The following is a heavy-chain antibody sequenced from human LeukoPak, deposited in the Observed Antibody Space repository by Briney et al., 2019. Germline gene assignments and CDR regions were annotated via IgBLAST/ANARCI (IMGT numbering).Heavy chain of an antibody. J-gene: IGHJ4*02. V-gene: IGHV3-23*01. CDR3: ARAGFCSTTTCYNPFDY. CDR1: GFTFSNYA. D-gene: IGHD2-2*01. Sequence: GGSLRLSCAASGFTFSNYAMTWVRQAPGKWLEWVSGITDTGFATFYADSVRGRFTISRDNSRNTLYLQMDSLRAEDTAVYYCARAGFCSTTTCYNPFDYWGQGTRVTVSS. CDR2: ITDTGFAT.